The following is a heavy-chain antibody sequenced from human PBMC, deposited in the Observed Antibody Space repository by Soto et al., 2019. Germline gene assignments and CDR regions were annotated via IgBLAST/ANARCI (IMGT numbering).Heavy chain of an antibody. CDR2: IYRGGST. V-gene: IGHV3-66*03. CDR3: AREGWSAAAGPRYYYYGMDV. CDR1: GFTVSSNY. D-gene: IGHD6-13*01. Sequence: EVQLVESGGGLIQPGGSLRLSCAASGFTVSSNYMSWVRQAPGKGLEWVSVIYRGGSTYYADSVKGRFTISRDNSKNTLYLQMNSLRAEDTAVYYCAREGWSAAAGPRYYYYGMDVWGQGTTVTVSS. J-gene: IGHJ6*02.